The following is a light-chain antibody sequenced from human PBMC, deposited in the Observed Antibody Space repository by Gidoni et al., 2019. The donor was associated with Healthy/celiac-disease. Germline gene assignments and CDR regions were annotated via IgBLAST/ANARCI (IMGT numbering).Light chain of an antibody. CDR1: SSNLGAGYD. V-gene: IGLV1-40*01. CDR2: GNS. Sequence: QSVLTQPPSVSGAPGQRVTISCTGSSSNLGAGYDVPWYQQLPGTAPKLLIYGNSNRPSGVPDRFSGSKSGTSASLAITGLQAEDEADYYCQSYDSSLSGHWVFGGGTKLTVL. J-gene: IGLJ3*02. CDR3: QSYDSSLSGHWV.